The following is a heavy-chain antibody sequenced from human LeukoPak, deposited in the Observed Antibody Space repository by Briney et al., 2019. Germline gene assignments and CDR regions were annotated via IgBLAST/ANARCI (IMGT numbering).Heavy chain of an antibody. D-gene: IGHD2-2*03. CDR3: ARQTDLDFVLVPAAVSFDY. CDR1: GYSFSTYW. Sequence: GESLKISCKGSGYSFSTYWIGWVRQVPGKGLEWMGIIYPDDSDTRYSPSFQGQVTISADKSINTAYLQWSSLKASDTAMYYCARQTDLDFVLVPAAVSFDYWGQGTLVTVSS. V-gene: IGHV5-51*01. J-gene: IGHJ4*02. CDR2: IYPDDSDT.